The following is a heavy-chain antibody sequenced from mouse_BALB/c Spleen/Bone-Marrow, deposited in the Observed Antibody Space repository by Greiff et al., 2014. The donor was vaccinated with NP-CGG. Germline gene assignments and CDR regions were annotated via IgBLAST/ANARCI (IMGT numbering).Heavy chain of an antibody. Sequence: DLVKPGASVKLSCKASGYTFTNFWINWIKQRPGQGPEWIGRIAPGTGTTYYNEMFKGKATLTVDTSSSTAYIQLSSLSSEDSAVYFCARYDYAMDYWGHGTSVTVSS. J-gene: IGHJ4*01. V-gene: IGHV1S41*01. CDR1: GYTFTNFW. CDR2: IAPGTGTT. D-gene: IGHD2-3*01. CDR3: ARYDYAMDY.